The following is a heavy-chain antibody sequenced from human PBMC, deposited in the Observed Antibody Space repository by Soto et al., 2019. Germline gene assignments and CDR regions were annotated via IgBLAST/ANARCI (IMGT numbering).Heavy chain of an antibody. CDR2: ISAYNGNT. Sequence: APVKGSLQAFGCTLISYYISWVRQAPGQGLEWMGWISAYNGNTNYAQKLQGRVTMTTDTSTSTAYMELRSLRSDDTAVYYCARDSPPVDYWGQGTLVTVS. CDR3: ARDSPPVDY. CDR1: GCTLISYY. J-gene: IGHJ4*02. V-gene: IGHV1-18*01.